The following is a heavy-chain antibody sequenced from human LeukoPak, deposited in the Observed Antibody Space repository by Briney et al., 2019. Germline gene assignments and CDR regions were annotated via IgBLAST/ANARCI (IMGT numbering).Heavy chain of an antibody. CDR3: AREDGYSYGYFDY. Sequence: GGSLRLSCAASGFTFSSYAMSWVRQAPGKGLEWVSAISGSGGSTYYADSVKGRFTISRDNAKNSLYLQMNSLRAEDTAVYYCAREDGYSYGYFDYWGQGTLVTVSS. V-gene: IGHV3-23*01. CDR2: ISGSGGST. D-gene: IGHD5-18*01. J-gene: IGHJ4*02. CDR1: GFTFSSYA.